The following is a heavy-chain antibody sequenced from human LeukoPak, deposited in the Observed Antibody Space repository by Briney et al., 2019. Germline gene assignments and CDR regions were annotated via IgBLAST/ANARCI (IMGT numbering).Heavy chain of an antibody. CDR2: ISPHSGGT. V-gene: IGHV1-2*02. Sequence: ASVKVSCKASAFTFTDYYIHWVRQAPGQGLEWMGYISPHSGGTISPQKFQGRVTMTTDTSISAAYMELSSLISDVTAIYYCMRERNKNFDYWGQGTLVTVSS. J-gene: IGHJ4*02. CDR3: MRERNKNFDY. D-gene: IGHD1/OR15-1a*01. CDR1: AFTFTDYY.